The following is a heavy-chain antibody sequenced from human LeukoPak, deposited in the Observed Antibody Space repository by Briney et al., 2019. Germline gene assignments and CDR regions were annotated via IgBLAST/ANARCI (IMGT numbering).Heavy chain of an antibody. D-gene: IGHD6-6*01. V-gene: IGHV3-21*01. CDR3: ARDGGIAARPVGVDY. CDR2: ISSSSYI. Sequence: GGSLRLSCAASGFTFSSYSMNWVRQAPGKGLEWVSSISSSSYIYYADSVKGRFTISRDNAKNSLYLQMNSLRAEDTAVYYCARDGGIAARPVGVDYWGQGTLVTVSS. J-gene: IGHJ4*02. CDR1: GFTFSSYS.